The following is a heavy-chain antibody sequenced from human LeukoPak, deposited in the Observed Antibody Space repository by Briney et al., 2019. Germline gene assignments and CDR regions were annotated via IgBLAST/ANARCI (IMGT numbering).Heavy chain of an antibody. CDR1: GFTFSDYY. V-gene: IGHV3-11*06. D-gene: IGHD5/OR15-5a*01. CDR2: ISGISSHT. J-gene: IGHJ6*02. CDR3: AREVFMDV. Sequence: PGGSLRLSCAASGFTFSDYYMSWIRQAPGKGLEWVSYISGISSHTDFADSVKGRFTISRDNAKNSLYLQMNSLRAEDTAVYYCAREVFMDVWGQGTTVTVSS.